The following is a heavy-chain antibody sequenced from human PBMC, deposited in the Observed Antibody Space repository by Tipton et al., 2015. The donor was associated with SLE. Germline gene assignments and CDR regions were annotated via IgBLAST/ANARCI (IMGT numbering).Heavy chain of an antibody. Sequence: TLSLTSTVSGYSISSGYYWGWNRQPPGKGLEWIGSIYHSGSTYYNPSLKSRVTISVDTSKNQFSLKLSSVTAADTAVYYCARRGWSGLTDDAFDIWGQGTMVTVSS. V-gene: IGHV4-38-2*02. CDR2: IYHSGST. CDR1: GYSISSGYY. CDR3: ARRGWSGLTDDAFDI. D-gene: IGHD3-9*01. J-gene: IGHJ3*02.